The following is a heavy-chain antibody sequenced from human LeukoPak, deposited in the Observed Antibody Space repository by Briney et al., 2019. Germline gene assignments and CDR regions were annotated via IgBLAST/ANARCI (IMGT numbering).Heavy chain of an antibody. CDR1: GGTFSSYS. J-gene: IGHJ3*02. CDR3: AREGDSSSYSWFAFDI. V-gene: IGHV3-21*01. Sequence: SCKASGGTFSSYSMNWVRQAPGKGLEWVSSISSSSSYIYYADSVKGRFTISRDNAKNSLYLQMNSLRAEDTAVYYCAREGDSSSYSWFAFDIWGQGTMVTVSS. CDR2: ISSSSSYI. D-gene: IGHD6-13*01.